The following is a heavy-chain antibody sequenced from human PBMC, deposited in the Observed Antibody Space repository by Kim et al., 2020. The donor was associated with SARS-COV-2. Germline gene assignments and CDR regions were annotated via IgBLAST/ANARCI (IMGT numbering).Heavy chain of an antibody. V-gene: IGHV3-30-3*01. CDR2: ISYDGSNK. D-gene: IGHD3-16*02. Sequence: GGSLRLSCAASGFTFSSYAMHWVRQAPGKGLEWVAVISYDGSNKYYEDSVKGRFTISRDNSKNTLYLQMNSLRAEDTAVYYCARDSEDEYDYVWGSYRRLSTGNVDYWGQGTLVTVSS. CDR1: GFTFSSYA. CDR3: ARDSEDEYDYVWGSYRRLSTGNVDY. J-gene: IGHJ4*02.